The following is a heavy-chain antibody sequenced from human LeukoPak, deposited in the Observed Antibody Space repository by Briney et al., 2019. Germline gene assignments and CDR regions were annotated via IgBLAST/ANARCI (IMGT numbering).Heavy chain of an antibody. Sequence: GGSLRLSCAASGFTFSSYGMHWVRQAPGKGLERVAVISYDGSNKYYADSVKGRFTISRDNSKNTLYLQMNSLRAEDTAVYYCAKGWSGYYYGAFDIWGQGTMVTVSS. D-gene: IGHD3-22*01. CDR3: AKGWSGYYYGAFDI. CDR2: ISYDGSNK. V-gene: IGHV3-30*18. CDR1: GFTFSSYG. J-gene: IGHJ3*02.